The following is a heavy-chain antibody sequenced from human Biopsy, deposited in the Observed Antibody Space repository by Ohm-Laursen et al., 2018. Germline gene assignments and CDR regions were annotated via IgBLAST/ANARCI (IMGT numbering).Heavy chain of an antibody. Sequence: SDTLSLTCDVYGKTFSDYYWSWIRQPPGKGLEWIGQINQSGRTNYNPSLKSRVNISADKSKNQFSLKLSTVTSADTAVYFCGNEVHGRDYWGLGALVTVSS. D-gene: IGHD2-15*01. CDR2: INQSGRT. V-gene: IGHV4-34*08. CDR3: GNEVHGRDY. J-gene: IGHJ4*02. CDR1: GKTFSDYY.